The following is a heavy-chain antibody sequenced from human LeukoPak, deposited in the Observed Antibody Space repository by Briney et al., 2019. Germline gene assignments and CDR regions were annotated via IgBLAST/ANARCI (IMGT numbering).Heavy chain of an antibody. CDR3: ARRYGSGSYYHYYYMDV. J-gene: IGHJ6*03. V-gene: IGHV4-59*08. D-gene: IGHD3-10*01. CDR1: GGSISSYY. CDR2: IYYSGST. Sequence: SETLSLTCTVSGGSISSYYWSWIRQPPGKGLEWIGYIYYSGSTNYNPSLKSRVTISVDTSKNQFSLKLSSVTAADTAVYYCARRYGSGSYYHYYYMDVWGKGITVTVSS.